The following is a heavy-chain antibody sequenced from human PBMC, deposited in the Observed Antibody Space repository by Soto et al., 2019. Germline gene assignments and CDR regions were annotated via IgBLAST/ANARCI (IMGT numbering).Heavy chain of an antibody. CDR3: AISGRYQGNFDY. V-gene: IGHV4-39*07. CDR1: GGSISSSSYY. J-gene: IGHJ4*02. CDR2: IYYSGST. D-gene: IGHD1-1*01. Sequence: SETLSLTCTVSGGSISSSSYYWGWIRQPPGKGLEWIGSIYYSGSTYYNPSLKSRVTISVDTSKNQFSLKLSSVTAADTAVYYCAISGRYQGNFDYWGQGTQVTVSS.